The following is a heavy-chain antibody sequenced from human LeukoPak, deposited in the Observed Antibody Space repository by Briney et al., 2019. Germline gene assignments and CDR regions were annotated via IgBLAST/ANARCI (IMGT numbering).Heavy chain of an antibody. Sequence: GGSLRLSCTTSGFALSNYWMYWVRQAPGKGLVWVSRTKSDGSGITYTDSVEGRFTISRDNVKNTLYLQMNSLRDEDTAVYYCVRGQTIDYWGQGTLVTVSS. CDR1: GFALSNYW. CDR3: VRGQTIDY. V-gene: IGHV3-74*01. D-gene: IGHD3-3*01. CDR2: TKSDGSGI. J-gene: IGHJ4*02.